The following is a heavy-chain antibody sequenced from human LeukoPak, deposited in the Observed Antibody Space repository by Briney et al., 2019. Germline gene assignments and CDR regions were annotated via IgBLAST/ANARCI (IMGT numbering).Heavy chain of an antibody. V-gene: IGHV3-23*01. CDR3: AKAGAYDILTGYYLGNFDH. CDR2: ISGSGGST. J-gene: IGHJ4*02. Sequence: GGSLRLSCAASGFTFNNYAMNWVRQAPGKGLEWVSAISGSGGSTYYADSVKGRFTISRDNSKNTLYLQMNSLRAEDTAVYYCAKAGAYDILTGYYLGNFDHWGQGTLVTASS. CDR1: GFTFNNYA. D-gene: IGHD3-9*01.